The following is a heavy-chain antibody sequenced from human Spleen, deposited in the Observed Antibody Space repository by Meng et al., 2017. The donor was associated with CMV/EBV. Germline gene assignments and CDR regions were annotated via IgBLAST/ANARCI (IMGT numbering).Heavy chain of an antibody. CDR3: ARGTRSNWSGIPPDY. D-gene: IGHD6-13*01. CDR1: GGSFSDYS. CDR2: INHVGST. J-gene: IGHJ4*02. Sequence: GSLRLSCAVYGGSFSDYSWNWIRQPPGKGLEWIGEINHVGSTIYNPSLKSRVTISDDTSKKQFSLKLSSVTAADTAVYYCARGTRSNWSGIPPDYWGQGTLVTVSS. V-gene: IGHV4-34*01.